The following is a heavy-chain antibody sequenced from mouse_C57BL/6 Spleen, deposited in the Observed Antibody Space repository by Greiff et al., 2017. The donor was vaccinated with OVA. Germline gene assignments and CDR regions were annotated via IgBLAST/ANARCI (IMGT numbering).Heavy chain of an antibody. J-gene: IGHJ1*03. V-gene: IGHV2-6-1*01. Sequence: QVQLKESGPGLVAPSQSLSITCTVSGFSLTSYGVHWVRQPPGKGLEWLVVIWGDGSTTYNSALKSRLSISKDNSKSQVFLKMNSLQTDDTAMYYCARHYYGSSYWYFDVWGTGTTVTVSS. CDR1: GFSLTSYG. CDR2: IWGDGST. CDR3: ARHYYGSSYWYFDV. D-gene: IGHD1-1*01.